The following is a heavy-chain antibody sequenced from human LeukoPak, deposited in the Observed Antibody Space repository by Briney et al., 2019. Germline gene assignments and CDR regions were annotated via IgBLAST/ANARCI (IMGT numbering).Heavy chain of an antibody. CDR2: IYYSGST. D-gene: IGHD6-19*01. V-gene: IGHV4-38-2*02. J-gene: IGHJ5*02. Sequence: SSETLSLTCTVSGYSISSGYYWGWIRQPPGKGLEWIGSIYYSGSTYYNPSLKSRVTISVDTSKNQFSLKLSSVTAADTAVYYCARHAMAGTRWFDPWGQGTLVTVSS. CDR1: GYSISSGYY. CDR3: ARHAMAGTRWFDP.